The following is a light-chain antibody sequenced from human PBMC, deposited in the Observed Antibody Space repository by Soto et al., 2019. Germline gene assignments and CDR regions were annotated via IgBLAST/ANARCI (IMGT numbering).Light chain of an antibody. V-gene: IGLV1-40*01. CDR2: GNT. Sequence: QSVLTQLPSVSGAPGQTVTISCTGSSSNLGAGYDVHWYQQLPGTAPKLLIYGNTIRPSGVPDRFSGSKSGASASLAITGLQAEDEADYYCQAYDSSLSGSYVFGTGTKVTVL. J-gene: IGLJ1*01. CDR1: SSNLGAGYD. CDR3: QAYDSSLSGSYV.